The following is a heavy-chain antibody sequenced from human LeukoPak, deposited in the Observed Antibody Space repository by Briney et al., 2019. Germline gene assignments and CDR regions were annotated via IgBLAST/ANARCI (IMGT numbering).Heavy chain of an antibody. V-gene: IGHV4-59*08. J-gene: IGHJ4*02. CDR1: GGSISNFY. Sequence: SETLSLTCIVSGGSISNFYWSWIRQPPGEGLEWIGYIYYSGSTNYNPSLKSRVTISIDTSKNQFSLNLTSVTAADTAVYYCARGGLGGITAYSNYLFDYWGQGTLVTVSS. D-gene: IGHD4-11*01. CDR2: IYYSGST. CDR3: ARGGLGGITAYSNYLFDY.